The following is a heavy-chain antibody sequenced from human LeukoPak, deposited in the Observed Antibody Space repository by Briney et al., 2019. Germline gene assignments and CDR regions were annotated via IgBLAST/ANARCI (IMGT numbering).Heavy chain of an antibody. CDR1: GFTFSNYG. D-gene: IGHD2/OR15-2a*01. Sequence: GGSLRLSCAASGFTFSNYGMHWVRQAPGRGREWVTFIRYDGSNKYYADYIKGRFTISRDNSENTLYLNMNSLRAEDTAVYYCAIHEPLSKDNRGQGTLVTVSS. V-gene: IGHV3-30*02. J-gene: IGHJ4*02. CDR2: IRYDGSNK. CDR3: AIHEPLSKDN.